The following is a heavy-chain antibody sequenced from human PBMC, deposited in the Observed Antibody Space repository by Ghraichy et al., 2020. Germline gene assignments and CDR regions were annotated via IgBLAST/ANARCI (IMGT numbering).Heavy chain of an antibody. CDR2: IGSAGDT. CDR3: ARGALGFDY. V-gene: IGHV3-13*01. D-gene: IGHD7-27*01. Sequence: GESLNISCAASGFTFRNYDFHWVRQAAGKGLEWVSAIGSAGDTYYSGSVKGRFTISRDNAKNSLYLQMNSLRAEDTAVYYCARGALGFDYWGQGTLVTVSS. CDR1: GFTFRNYD. J-gene: IGHJ4*02.